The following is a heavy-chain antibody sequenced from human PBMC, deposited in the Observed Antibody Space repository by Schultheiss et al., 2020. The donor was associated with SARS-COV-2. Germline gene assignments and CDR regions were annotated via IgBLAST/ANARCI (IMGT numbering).Heavy chain of an antibody. CDR2: IWYDGSNK. Sequence: GGSLRLSCAASGFTFSSYGMHWVRQAPGKGLEWVAVIWYDGSNKYYADSVKGRFTISRDNAKNSLYLQMNSLRAEDTAVYYCATSSLPYYYDSSGDGVVDYWGQGTLVTVSS. CDR3: ATSSLPYYYDSSGDGVVDY. J-gene: IGHJ4*02. V-gene: IGHV3-33*03. D-gene: IGHD3-22*01. CDR1: GFTFSSYG.